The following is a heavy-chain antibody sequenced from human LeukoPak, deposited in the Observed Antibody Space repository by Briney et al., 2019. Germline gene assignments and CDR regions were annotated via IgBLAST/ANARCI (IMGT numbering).Heavy chain of an antibody. V-gene: IGHV3-21*01. CDR3: ARILRYSDWLPPSHGMDV. Sequence: GGSLRLSCAASGFTFSSYSMNWVRQAPGKGLEWVSSISSSSSYIYYADSVKGRFTISRDNAKNSLYLQMNSLRAEDTAVYYCARILRYSDWLPPSHGMDVWGQGTTVTVSS. CDR2: ISSSSSYI. J-gene: IGHJ6*02. D-gene: IGHD3-9*01. CDR1: GFTFSSYS.